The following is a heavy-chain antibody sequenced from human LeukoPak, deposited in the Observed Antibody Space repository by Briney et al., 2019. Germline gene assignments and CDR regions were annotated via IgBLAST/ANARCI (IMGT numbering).Heavy chain of an antibody. CDR3: VRMTTVMDRVDY. D-gene: IGHD4-17*01. Sequence: SETLSLTCTVSGDSISSGDYYWSWIRQPAGKGLEWIGRISSSGSTNYNPSLKSRVTISVDTSKNQFSLKLSSVTAADTAVYYCVRMTTVMDRVDYWGQGTLVTVSS. V-gene: IGHV4-61*02. CDR1: GDSISSGDYY. CDR2: ISSSGST. J-gene: IGHJ4*02.